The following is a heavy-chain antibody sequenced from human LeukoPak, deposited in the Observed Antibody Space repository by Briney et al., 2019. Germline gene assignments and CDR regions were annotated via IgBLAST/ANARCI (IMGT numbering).Heavy chain of an antibody. CDR1: GYTFTSYG. D-gene: IGHD6-13*01. Sequence: GASVKVSCKASGYTFTSYGISWVRQAPGQGLEWMGWISAYNGNTNYAQKLQGRVTMTTDTSTSTAYMELRSLRSDDTAVYYCARVAEKQPAPPSYYYYYYMDVWGKGTTVTVSS. CDR3: ARVAEKQPAPPSYYYYYYMDV. V-gene: IGHV1-18*01. CDR2: ISAYNGNT. J-gene: IGHJ6*03.